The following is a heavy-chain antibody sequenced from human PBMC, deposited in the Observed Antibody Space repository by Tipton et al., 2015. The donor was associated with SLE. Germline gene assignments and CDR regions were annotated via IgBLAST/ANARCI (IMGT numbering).Heavy chain of an antibody. J-gene: IGHJ4*02. Sequence: TLSLTCSVSGGSIRSSRYFWGWIRQPPGKGLEWIGNIYYSGSTFYNPSLKSRVTISVDTSKNQFSLNLSSVTAADTAVYYCARDEYRYDGTGYHLLGHFDYWGQGSLVTVSS. V-gene: IGHV4-39*07. D-gene: IGHD3-22*01. CDR1: GGSIRSSRYF. CDR2: IYYSGST. CDR3: ARDEYRYDGTGYHLLGHFDY.